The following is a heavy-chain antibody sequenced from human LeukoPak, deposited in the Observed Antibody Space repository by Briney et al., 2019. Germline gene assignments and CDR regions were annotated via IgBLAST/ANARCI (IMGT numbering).Heavy chain of an antibody. CDR2: IYPGDSDT. CDR3: ARLVGYSYGYTSGYFDY. J-gene: IGHJ4*02. CDR1: GYSFTSYW. D-gene: IGHD5-18*01. V-gene: IGHV5-51*01. Sequence: GESLKISCKGSGYSFTSYWIGWVRQMPGKGLEWMGIIYPGDSDTRYSPSFQGQVTISADKSISTAYLQWSSLKASDTAVYYCARLVGYSYGYTSGYFDYWGQGTLVTVSS.